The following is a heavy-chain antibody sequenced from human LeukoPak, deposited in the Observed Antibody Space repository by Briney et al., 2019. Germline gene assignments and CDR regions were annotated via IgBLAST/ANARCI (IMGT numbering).Heavy chain of an antibody. D-gene: IGHD1-26*01. CDR1: GFTFSSYA. Sequence: GGSLRLSCAASGFTFSSYAMSWVRKAPGKGLEWVSAISGSGGSTYYADSVKGRFTISRDNSKNTLYLQMNSLRAEDTAVYYCARDQYSGSPYFDYWGQGTLVTVSS. V-gene: IGHV3-23*01. J-gene: IGHJ4*02. CDR2: ISGSGGST. CDR3: ARDQYSGSPYFDY.